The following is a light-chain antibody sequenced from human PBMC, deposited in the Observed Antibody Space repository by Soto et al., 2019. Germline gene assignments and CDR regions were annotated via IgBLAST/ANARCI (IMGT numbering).Light chain of an antibody. Sequence: DVVMTQSPATLAVSLGERAAINCKSSQTLLFTSTNKNSLAWYQQKPGQPPKLLIYWASTRESGAPDRFSGIESGRNFTLTISSLQAEDVAVYYCQQYHTTPKTFGQGTKLEIK. CDR2: WAS. CDR1: QTLLFTSTNKNS. J-gene: IGKJ2*01. CDR3: QQYHTTPKT. V-gene: IGKV4-1*01.